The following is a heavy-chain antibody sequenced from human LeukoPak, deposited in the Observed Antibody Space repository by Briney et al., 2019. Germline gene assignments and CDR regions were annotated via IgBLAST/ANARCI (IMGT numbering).Heavy chain of an antibody. Sequence: GASVKVSCKASGYTFTSYGISWVRQAPGQGLERMGWISAYNGNTNYAQKLQGRVTMTTDTSTSTAYMELRSLRSDDTAVYYCARDDCSSTSCYLSGMRSGYYYYGMDVWGQGTTVTVSS. CDR1: GYTFTSYG. J-gene: IGHJ6*02. CDR2: ISAYNGNT. D-gene: IGHD2-2*01. V-gene: IGHV1-18*01. CDR3: ARDDCSSTSCYLSGMRSGYYYYGMDV.